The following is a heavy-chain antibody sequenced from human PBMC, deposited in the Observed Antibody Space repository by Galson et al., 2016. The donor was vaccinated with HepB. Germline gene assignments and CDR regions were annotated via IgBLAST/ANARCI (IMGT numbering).Heavy chain of an antibody. CDR1: GFTFSSYA. Sequence: SLRLSCAASGFTFSSYAMSWVRQAPGRGLEWVSTISGSGGRIFYADSVKGRFTISRDNSKNTLYLQMKSLRAEDTAVYYCAKGRPMDNFWSGYYTDFDYWGQGTLVTVSS. CDR2: ISGSGGRI. D-gene: IGHD3-3*01. CDR3: AKGRPMDNFWSGYYTDFDY. V-gene: IGHV3-23*01. J-gene: IGHJ4*02.